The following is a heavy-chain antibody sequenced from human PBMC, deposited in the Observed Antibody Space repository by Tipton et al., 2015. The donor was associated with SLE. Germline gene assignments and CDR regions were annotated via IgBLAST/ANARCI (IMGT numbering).Heavy chain of an antibody. J-gene: IGHJ3*02. CDR1: GGSFSGYY. D-gene: IGHD3-10*01. CDR2: INHSGST. Sequence: TLSLTCAVYGGSFSGYYWSWIRQPPGKGLEWIGEINHSGSTNYSPSLKSRVTISVDTSKNQFSLKLSSVTAADTAVYYCARGFGQLFWRKPRAFDIWGQGTMVTVSS. CDR3: ARGFGQLFWRKPRAFDI. V-gene: IGHV4-34*01.